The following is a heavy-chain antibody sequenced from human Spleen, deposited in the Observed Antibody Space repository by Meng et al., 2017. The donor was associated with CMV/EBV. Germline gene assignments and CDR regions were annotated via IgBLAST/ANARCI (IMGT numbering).Heavy chain of an antibody. D-gene: IGHD5-24*01. Sequence: GESLKISCAASGFTFSSYAMHWVRQAPGKGLEWVAVISYDGSNKYYADSVKGRFTISRDNSKNTLYLQMNSLRAEDTAVYYCARGHVETATVFYFDYWGQGALVT. J-gene: IGHJ4*02. V-gene: IGHV3-30-3*01. CDR3: ARGHVETATVFYFDY. CDR1: GFTFSSYA. CDR2: ISYDGSNK.